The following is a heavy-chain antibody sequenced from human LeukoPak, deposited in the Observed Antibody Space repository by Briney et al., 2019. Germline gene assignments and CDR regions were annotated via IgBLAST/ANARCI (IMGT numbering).Heavy chain of an antibody. Sequence: NPSETLSLTCTVSGGSLSSGDYYWSWIRQPPGKGLECIGYMYYRGSTNYNPSLKSRVTISVDTSKTQFSLKLSSVTAADTAVYYCAREGKLTGYFGGLGFNYWGQGILVTVPS. J-gene: IGHJ4*02. CDR2: MYYRGST. CDR1: GGSLSSGDYY. CDR3: AREGKLTGYFGGLGFNY. D-gene: IGHD6-19*01. V-gene: IGHV4-61*08.